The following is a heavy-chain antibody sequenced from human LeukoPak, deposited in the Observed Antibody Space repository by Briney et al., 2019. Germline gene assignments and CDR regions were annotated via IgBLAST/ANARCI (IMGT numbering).Heavy chain of an antibody. CDR3: ARPPSRGYSSSFEY. CDR2: IYPDESNI. J-gene: IGHJ4*02. D-gene: IGHD2-2*03. Sequence: GASLQISCKGSGYIFTSYWIGWVRQMPGKGLEWMGIIYPDESNIRYSPSFQGQVTISADKSISTAYLQWSSLKASDTAMYYCARPPSRGYSSSFEYWGQGTLGTVSS. V-gene: IGHV5-51*01. CDR1: GYIFTSYW.